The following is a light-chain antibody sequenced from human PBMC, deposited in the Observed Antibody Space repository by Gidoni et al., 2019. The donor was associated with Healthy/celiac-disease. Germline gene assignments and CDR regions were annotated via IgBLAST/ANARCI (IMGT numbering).Light chain of an antibody. J-gene: IGKJ5*01. Sequence: EIVLTQSPATLSLSPGERATLSCRDSQSVSSYLAWYQQKPGQAPRLLIYDASNRATGIPARFSGSVSGTDFTLTISSLDPEDFAVYYCQQRSNWPPITFGQGTRLEIK. CDR3: QQRSNWPPIT. CDR1: QSVSSY. CDR2: DAS. V-gene: IGKV3-11*01.